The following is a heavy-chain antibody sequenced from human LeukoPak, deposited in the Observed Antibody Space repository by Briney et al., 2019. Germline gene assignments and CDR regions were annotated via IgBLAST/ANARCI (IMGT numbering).Heavy chain of an antibody. Sequence: ASVKVSCKASGYTFTSYDINWVRQATGQGLEWMGWMNPNSGNTGYAQKFQGRVTMTRNTSISTAYMELSSLRSGDTAVYYCARVFRGWYELDYWGQGTLVTVSS. CDR1: GYTFTSYD. D-gene: IGHD6-19*01. J-gene: IGHJ4*02. V-gene: IGHV1-8*01. CDR2: MNPNSGNT. CDR3: ARVFRGWYELDY.